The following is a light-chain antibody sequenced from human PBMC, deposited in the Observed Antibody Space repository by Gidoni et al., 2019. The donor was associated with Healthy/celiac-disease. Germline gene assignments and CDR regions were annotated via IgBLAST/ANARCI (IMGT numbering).Light chain of an antibody. V-gene: IGKV1-39*01. CDR1: QRISSY. J-gene: IGKJ4*01. Sequence: DIQMTQSPSSLSASVGDRVTITCRASQRISSYLNWYQQKPGKAPKLLIYAASSLQSGVPSRFSGSGSGTDFTLTISSLQPEDFATYYCQQSYSTPPTFGGXTKVEIK. CDR3: QQSYSTPPT. CDR2: AAS.